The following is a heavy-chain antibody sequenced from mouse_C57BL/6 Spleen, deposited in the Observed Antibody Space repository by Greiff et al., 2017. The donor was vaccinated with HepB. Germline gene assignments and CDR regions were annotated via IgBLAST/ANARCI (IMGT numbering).Heavy chain of an antibody. Sequence: QVQLQQSGAELARPGASVKLSCKASGYTFTSYGISWVKQRTGQGLEWIGEIYPRSGNTYYNEKFKGKATLTADKSSSTAYMELRSLTSEDSSVYFCERSDYDRRNCDYCGQGTTPTVSS. CDR3: ERSDYDRRNCDY. J-gene: IGHJ2*01. CDR1: GYTFTSYG. V-gene: IGHV1-81*01. D-gene: IGHD2-4*01. CDR2: IYPRSGNT.